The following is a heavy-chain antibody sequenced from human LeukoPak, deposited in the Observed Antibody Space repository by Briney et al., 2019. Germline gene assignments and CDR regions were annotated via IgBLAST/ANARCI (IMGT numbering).Heavy chain of an antibody. J-gene: IGHJ4*02. CDR1: GFTFSNYW. CDR2: ISGSGGST. CDR3: SKVEGEGTYYYDSSGSKEGDY. V-gene: IGHV3-23*01. D-gene: IGHD3-22*01. Sequence: GGSLRLSCEASGFTFSNYWMSWVRQAPGKGLEWVSAISGSGGSTYYADSVKGRFTISRDNSKNTLYLQMNSLRAEDTAVYYCSKVEGEGTYYYDSSGSKEGDYWGQGTLVTVSS.